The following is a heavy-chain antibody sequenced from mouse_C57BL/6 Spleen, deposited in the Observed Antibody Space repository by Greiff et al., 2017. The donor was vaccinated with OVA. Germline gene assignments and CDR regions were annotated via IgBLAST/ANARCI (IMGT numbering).Heavy chain of an antibody. Sequence: QVQLQQSGPELVKPGASVKISCKASGYTFTDYYINWVKQRPGQGLEWIGRIYPGSGNTNYNEKFKGKATLTVDTSSSTAYMQRSSLTSEDSAVCFSARLDSSGYWGQGTTLTVSS. CDR3: ARLDSSGY. CDR2: IYPGSGNT. V-gene: IGHV1-84*01. CDR1: GYTFTDYY. D-gene: IGHD3-2*02. J-gene: IGHJ2*01.